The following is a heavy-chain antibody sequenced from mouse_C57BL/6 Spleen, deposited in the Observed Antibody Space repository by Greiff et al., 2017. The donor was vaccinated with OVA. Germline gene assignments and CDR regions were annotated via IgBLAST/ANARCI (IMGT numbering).Heavy chain of an antibody. CDR2: ISSGGSYT. D-gene: IGHD2-12*01. J-gene: IGHJ2*01. CDR3: ARDDGY. Sequence: EVKLMESGGDLVKPGGSLKLSCAASGFTFSSYGMSWVRQTPDKRLEWVATISSGGSYTYYPDSVKGRFTISRDNAKNTLYLQMSSLKSEDTAMYYCARDDGYWGQGTTLTVSS. CDR1: GFTFSSYG. V-gene: IGHV5-6*01.